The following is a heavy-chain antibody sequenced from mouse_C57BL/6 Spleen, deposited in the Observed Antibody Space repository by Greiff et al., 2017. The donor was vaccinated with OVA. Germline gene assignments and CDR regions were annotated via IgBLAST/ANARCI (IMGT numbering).Heavy chain of an antibody. CDR3: ARYYGSRDWYFDV. D-gene: IGHD1-1*01. V-gene: IGHV2-2*01. Sequence: VKLVESGPGLVQPSQSLSITCTVSGFSLTSYGVHWVRQSPGKGLEWLGVIWSGGSTDYNAAFISRLSISKDNSKSQVFFKMNSLQADDTAIYYCARYYGSRDWYFDVWGTGTTVTVSS. CDR1: GFSLTSYG. CDR2: IWSGGST. J-gene: IGHJ1*03.